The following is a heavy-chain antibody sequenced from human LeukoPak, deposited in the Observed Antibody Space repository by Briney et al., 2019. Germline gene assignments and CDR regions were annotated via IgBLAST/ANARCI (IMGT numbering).Heavy chain of an antibody. V-gene: IGHV3-7*01. D-gene: IGHD3-10*01. J-gene: IGHJ3*02. CDR2: IKQDASEI. CDR1: GFTFSKYW. CDR3: ARDKEEMVRAPYASGI. Sequence: GGSLRLSCAASGFTFSKYWMTWVRQAPGKGLEWVANIKQDASEIYYVDSVRGRFTISRDNAKNSLYLQMNSLRAEDTAVYYCARDKEEMVRAPYASGIWGQGTMVTVSS.